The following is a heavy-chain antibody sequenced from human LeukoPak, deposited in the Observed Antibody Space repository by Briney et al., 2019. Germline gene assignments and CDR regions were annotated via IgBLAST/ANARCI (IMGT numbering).Heavy chain of an antibody. V-gene: IGHV3-53*01. CDR3: AKVAQWHRYWYFDL. J-gene: IGHJ2*01. CDR1: GLTVSSNY. Sequence: PGGSLRLSCAASGLTVSSNYISWVRQAPGKGLEWVSVIYSGGSTYYADSVKGRFTISRDNSKNTLYLQMNSLRAEDTAVYYCAKVAQWHRYWYFDLWGRGTLVTVSS. D-gene: IGHD6-19*01. CDR2: IYSGGST.